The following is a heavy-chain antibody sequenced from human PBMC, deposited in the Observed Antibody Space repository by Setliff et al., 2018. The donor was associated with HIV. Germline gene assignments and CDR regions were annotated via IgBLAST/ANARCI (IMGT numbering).Heavy chain of an antibody. CDR1: GGSISSSSHY. J-gene: IGHJ4*02. CDR2: IYYSGSI. Sequence: SETLSLTCTVSGGSISSSSHYWGWIRQPPGKGLEWIGNIYYSGSIYYNPSLKSRVTISVDTSKNQFSLRLSSVTAADTALYHCAGGSMYAYWGQGTLVTVSS. D-gene: IGHD2-8*01. V-gene: IGHV4-39*01. CDR3: AGGSMYAY.